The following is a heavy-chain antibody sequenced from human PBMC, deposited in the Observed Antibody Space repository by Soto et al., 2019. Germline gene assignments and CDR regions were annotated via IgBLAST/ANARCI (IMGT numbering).Heavy chain of an antibody. V-gene: IGHV3-7*05. CDR3: VRDNNDDAPGC. CDR1: GFTSSRFW. Sequence: PGGSLRLSCLASGFTSSRFWMSWVRQAPGKGLEWVANIKKDGSEKNYVDSVKGRFTISRDNAKNSLYLQMNSLRAEDTALYYCVRDNNDDAPGCWGQGILVTVSS. D-gene: IGHD6-19*01. J-gene: IGHJ4*02. CDR2: IKKDGSEK.